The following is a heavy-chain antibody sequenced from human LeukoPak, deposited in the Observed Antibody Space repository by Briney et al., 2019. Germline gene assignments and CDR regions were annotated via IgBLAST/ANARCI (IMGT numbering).Heavy chain of an antibody. V-gene: IGHV3-74*01. J-gene: IGHJ4*02. CDR2: MNSDGRTK. CDR3: VRGSAYTSSWYVDY. CDR1: GFTFCNFW. Sequence: GGSLRLSCAASGFTFCNFWMHCVRQAPGKGPGCVSCMNSDGRTKNYPDSVKGRFTISRDNAKNTLYLQINSLRVEDTAMYYCVRGSAYTSSWYVDYWRQGTLVTVSS. D-gene: IGHD6-13*01.